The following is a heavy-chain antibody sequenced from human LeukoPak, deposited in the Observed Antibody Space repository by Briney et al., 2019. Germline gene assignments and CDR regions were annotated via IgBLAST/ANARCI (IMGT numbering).Heavy chain of an antibody. CDR3: ARSGLSRFDY. V-gene: IGHV3-21*04. J-gene: IGHJ4*02. D-gene: IGHD4/OR15-4a*01. CDR2: ISSSSSYI. Sequence: PGGSLRLSCAASGFTFSSYSMNWVRQAPGKGLEWVSSISSSSSYIYYADSVKGRFTISRDNAKNSVSLQMNSLRAEDTAVYYCARSGLSRFDYWGQGTLVTVSS. CDR1: GFTFSSYS.